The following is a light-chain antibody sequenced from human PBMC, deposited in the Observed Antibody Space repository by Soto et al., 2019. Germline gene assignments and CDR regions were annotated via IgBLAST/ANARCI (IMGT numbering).Light chain of an antibody. V-gene: IGKV3-15*01. J-gene: IGKJ4*01. Sequence: EIKMAQSPDTLSVSPGERATLSCRASQSISSKLAWYQQRPGQAPRLLIYGASTRATGVTVRFRGGGSGTEFTLTISGLQSEDFAVYCCQQYDKWPPTFGGGTKVEIK. CDR3: QQYDKWPPT. CDR1: QSISSK. CDR2: GAS.